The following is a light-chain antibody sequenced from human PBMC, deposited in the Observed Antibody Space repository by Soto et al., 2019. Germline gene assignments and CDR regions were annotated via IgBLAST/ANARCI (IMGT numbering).Light chain of an antibody. CDR3: SLYTSSAYV. V-gene: IGLV2-14*01. J-gene: IGLJ1*01. CDR2: DVS. Sequence: QSALTQPASVSGSPGQSITISCTGTSSDVGGYNYVSWYQQHPGKAPKLMIYDVSNRPSGVSNRFSGSKSGNTASLTISGLQAEDEADYYGSLYTSSAYVFGSGTKLTVL. CDR1: SSDVGGYNY.